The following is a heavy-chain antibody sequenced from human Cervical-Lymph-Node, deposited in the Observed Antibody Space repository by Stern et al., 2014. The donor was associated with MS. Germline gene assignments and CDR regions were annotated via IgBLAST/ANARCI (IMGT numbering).Heavy chain of an antibody. D-gene: IGHD5-18*01. CDR2: INPNSGCT. Sequence: QLVQSGAEVKKPGASVKVSCKAPGYTFSGYYVHWVRQAPGQGLEWMGRINPNSGCTNYTQKFQGRVTMTRDASIGTMYMELSGLTFDDTAVFYCAREGKGYKNYFDPWGQGTLVTVSS. V-gene: IGHV1-2*06. CDR3: AREGKGYKNYFDP. CDR1: GYTFSGYY. J-gene: IGHJ5*02.